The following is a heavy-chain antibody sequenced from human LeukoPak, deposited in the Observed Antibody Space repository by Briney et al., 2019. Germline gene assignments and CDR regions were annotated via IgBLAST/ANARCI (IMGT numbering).Heavy chain of an antibody. V-gene: IGHV3-23*01. CDR3: AKGLYDYALDV. CDR1: GFTFSSYA. CDR2: IGARDGRT. J-gene: IGHJ6*02. Sequence: GGSLRLSCAASGFTFSSYAMTWVRQAPGKGLDWVALIGARDGRTYYADPVKGRFTISRDNFKNTLYLQMNSLRAEDTAIYYCAKGLYDYALDVWGQGTAVTVSS.